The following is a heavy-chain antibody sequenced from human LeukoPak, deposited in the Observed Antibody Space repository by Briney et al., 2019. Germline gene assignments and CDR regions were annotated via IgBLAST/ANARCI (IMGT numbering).Heavy chain of an antibody. CDR2: IIPIFGTA. D-gene: IGHD2-2*01. Sequence: ASVKVSCKASGGTFSSYAISWVRQAPGQGLEWMGGIIPIFGTANYAQKFQGGVTITADESTSTAYMELSSLRSEDTAVYYCARSPVAHCSSTSCPNDYWGQGTLVTVSS. V-gene: IGHV1-69*01. J-gene: IGHJ4*02. CDR1: GGTFSSYA. CDR3: ARSPVAHCSSTSCPNDY.